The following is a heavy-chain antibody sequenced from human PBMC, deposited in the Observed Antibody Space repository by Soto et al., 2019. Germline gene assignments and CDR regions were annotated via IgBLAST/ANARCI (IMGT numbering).Heavy chain of an antibody. V-gene: IGHV1-18*01. Sequence: GASVKVSCKASGYTVTSYGISWVRQAPGQGLEWMGWISAYNGNTNYAQKLQGRVTMTTDTSTNTAYMELRSLRSDDTAVYYCARGIDVVVAATWHNWFDPWGKGTLVTVSS. D-gene: IGHD2-15*01. J-gene: IGHJ5*02. CDR2: ISAYNGNT. CDR3: ARGIDVVVAATWHNWFDP. CDR1: GYTVTSYG.